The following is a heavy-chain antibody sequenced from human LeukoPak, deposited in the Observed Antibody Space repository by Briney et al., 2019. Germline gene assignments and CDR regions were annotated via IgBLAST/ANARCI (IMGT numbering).Heavy chain of an antibody. V-gene: IGHV3-23*01. CDR1: GFTFSNYA. Sequence: GGSLRLSCAASGFTFSNYAMSWVRQAPGKGLEWVSAISGSGGSTYYADSVKGRFTISRDNSKNTLYLQMNSLRAEDTAVYYCAKDPHGGDCCGNHYWGQGTLVTVSS. CDR2: ISGSGGST. D-gene: IGHD2-21*02. CDR3: AKDPHGGDCCGNHY. J-gene: IGHJ4*02.